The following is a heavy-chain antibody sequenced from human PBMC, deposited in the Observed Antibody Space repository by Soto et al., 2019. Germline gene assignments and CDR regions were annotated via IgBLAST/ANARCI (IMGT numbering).Heavy chain of an antibody. Sequence: SVKVSCKTSGYTFTSYGVTWVRQAPGQGLEWMGGIIPIFGTANYAQKFQGRVTITADESTSTAYMELSSLRSEDTAVYYCARESRYCSGGSCYFLPGIDYWGQGTLVTVSS. CDR1: GYTFTSYG. D-gene: IGHD2-15*01. CDR3: ARESRYCSGGSCYFLPGIDY. V-gene: IGHV1-69*13. CDR2: IIPIFGTA. J-gene: IGHJ4*02.